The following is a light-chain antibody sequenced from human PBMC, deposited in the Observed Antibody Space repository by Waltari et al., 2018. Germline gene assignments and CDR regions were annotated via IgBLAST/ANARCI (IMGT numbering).Light chain of an antibody. J-gene: IGKJ2*01. CDR2: WAS. V-gene: IGKV4-1*01. CDR3: HQYYTLPYT. CDR1: QTVFNRSNNRNS. Sequence: DIVMTQSPDSLAVSLGERATIRRKSSQTVFNRSNNRNSLAWYQQKSGQPPKLLIYWASTRESGVPDRFTGRGSGTDFSLTISSLQAEDVALYFCHQYYTLPYTFGQGTKLEI.